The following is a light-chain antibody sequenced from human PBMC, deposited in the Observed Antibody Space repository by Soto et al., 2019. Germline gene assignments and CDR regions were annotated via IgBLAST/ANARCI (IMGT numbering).Light chain of an antibody. J-gene: IGLJ1*01. Sequence: QSALTQPASVSGSPGQSITISCTGISADVGTSNLVSWYQHLPGKAPRLILYYVANRPSGVSNRFSGSKSGDTASLTISGLQVDDEADYYCTSYRRGPLYVFGTGTKVTVL. CDR2: YVA. V-gene: IGLV2-14*02. CDR1: SADVGTSNL. CDR3: TSYRRGPLYV.